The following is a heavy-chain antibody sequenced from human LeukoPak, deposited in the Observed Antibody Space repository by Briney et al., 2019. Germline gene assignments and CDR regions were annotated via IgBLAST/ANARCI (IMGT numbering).Heavy chain of an antibody. CDR1: GGSFSVYY. CDR3: ASLPRWLLTFDY. CDR2: INHSGST. V-gene: IGHV4-34*01. D-gene: IGHD3-22*01. J-gene: IGHJ4*02. Sequence: SETLSLTCAVYGGSFSVYYWSWIRQPPGKGLEWMGEINHSGSTNYNPSLKSRVTISVDTSKNQFSLKLSSVTAADTAVYYCASLPRWLLTFDYWGQGTLVTVSS.